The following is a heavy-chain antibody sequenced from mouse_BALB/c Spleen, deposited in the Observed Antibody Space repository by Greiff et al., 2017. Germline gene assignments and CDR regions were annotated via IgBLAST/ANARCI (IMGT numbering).Heavy chain of an antibody. J-gene: IGHJ2*01. D-gene: IGHD1-1*01. CDR1: GYTFTSYW. Sequence: EVQLQQSGTVLARPGASVKMSCKASGYTFTSYWMHWVKQRPGQGLEWIGAIYPGNSDTSYNQKFKGKAKLTAVTSTSTAYMALSSLTNEDSAVYYCTRGNYGPYFDYWGQGTTLTVSS. V-gene: IGHV1-5*01. CDR2: IYPGNSDT. CDR3: TRGNYGPYFDY.